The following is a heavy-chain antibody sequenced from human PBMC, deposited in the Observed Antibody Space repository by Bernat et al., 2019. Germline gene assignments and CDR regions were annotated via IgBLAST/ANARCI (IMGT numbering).Heavy chain of an antibody. CDR1: GGTFSSYA. CDR2: IIPIFGTA. Sequence: QVQLVQSGAEVKKPGSSVKVSCKASGGTFSSYAISWVRQAPGQGLEWMGGIIPIFGTANYAQKFQGRVTITADESTSTAYMELSSLRSEDTAVYYCARGTGAYDYIWGSYRDYYFDYWGQGTLVTVSS. J-gene: IGHJ4*02. V-gene: IGHV1-69*01. D-gene: IGHD3-16*02. CDR3: ARGTGAYDYIWGSYRDYYFDY.